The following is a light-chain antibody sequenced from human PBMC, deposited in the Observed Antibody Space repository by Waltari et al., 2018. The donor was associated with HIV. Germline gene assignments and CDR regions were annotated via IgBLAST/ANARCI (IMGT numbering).Light chain of an antibody. CDR3: CSYAGGPFD. CDR1: SSDIGKYDF. J-gene: IGLJ1*01. V-gene: IGLV2-23*02. CDR2: DVN. Sequence: QSALTQPASVSGSPGQSINMSCTGSSSDIGKYDFVSWYQHNPGKAPHLIIYDVNTRPSGVSLRFSGSKSGNTASLTISGLQAEDESYYYCCSYAGGPFDFGSGTSVIVL.